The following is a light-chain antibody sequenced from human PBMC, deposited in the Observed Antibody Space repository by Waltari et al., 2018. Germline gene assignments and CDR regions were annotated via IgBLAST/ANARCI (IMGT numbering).Light chain of an antibody. J-gene: IGLJ3*02. CDR1: SRAVGRHYLNL. CDR3: CSYAGSDTWV. V-gene: IGLV2-23*01. Sequence: QSDLTQPASVSGSPGQSITIPCPGTSRAVGRHYLNLLSWYQHHPVKAPKLMIYQGNKRPSGVSSRFSGSKSGNTASLTISGLQAEDEADYYCCSYAGSDTWVFGGGTKLTVL. CDR2: QGN.